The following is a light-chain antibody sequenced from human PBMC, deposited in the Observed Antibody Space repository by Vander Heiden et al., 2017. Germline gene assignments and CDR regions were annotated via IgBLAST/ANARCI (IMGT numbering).Light chain of an antibody. V-gene: IGLV4-69*01. CDR3: QTWDTGIQV. J-gene: IGLJ1*01. Sequence: QLVLTHSPSPSAPLGAALKLTCTLTTGHSSYAIAWHQQQPEKGPRYLMKLNSDGSNTTGAGTPDRFSGSSSGAERYLTISSLQSDDEADYYCQTWDTGIQVFGTGTKVTVL. CDR2: LNSDGSN. CDR1: TGHSSYA.